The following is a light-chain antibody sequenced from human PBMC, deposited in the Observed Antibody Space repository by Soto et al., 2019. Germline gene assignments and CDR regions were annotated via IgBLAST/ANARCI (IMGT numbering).Light chain of an antibody. J-gene: IGKJ3*01. CDR1: QSISSY. Sequence: DIQMTQSPSSLSASVGDRVTITCRASQSISSYLNWYQQKPGKAPKLLIYAASSLQSGVPSRFSGSGSVKDFTLTISSLQPEDFATYYCQQSYSTPFTFGPGTKVDIK. CDR3: QQSYSTPFT. CDR2: AAS. V-gene: IGKV1-39*01.